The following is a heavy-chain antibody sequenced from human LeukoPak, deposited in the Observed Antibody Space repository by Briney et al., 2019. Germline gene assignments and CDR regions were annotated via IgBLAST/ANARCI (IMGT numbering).Heavy chain of an antibody. CDR1: GGSISSSSYY. Sequence: PSETLSLTCTVSGGSISSSSYYWGWIRQPPGKGLEWIGRIYYSGSTYYNPSLKSRVTISVDTSKNQFSLKLSSVTAADTAVYYCARHEPYSNYRTHLRGNWFDPWGQGTLVTVSS. D-gene: IGHD4-11*01. CDR3: ARHEPYSNYRTHLRGNWFDP. V-gene: IGHV4-39*01. J-gene: IGHJ5*02. CDR2: IYYSGST.